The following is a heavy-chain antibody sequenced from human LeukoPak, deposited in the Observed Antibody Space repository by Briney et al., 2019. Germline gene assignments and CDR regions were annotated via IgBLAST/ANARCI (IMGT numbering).Heavy chain of an antibody. CDR2: ISSSSSYI. V-gene: IGHV3-21*01. Sequence: GGSLRLSCAASGFTSSSYSMNWVRQAPGKGLGWVSSISSSSSYIYYADSVKGRFTISRDNAKNSLYLQMNSLRAEDTAVYYCARGCSSTSCYSSIAAIWGQGTLVTVSS. J-gene: IGHJ4*02. D-gene: IGHD2-2*01. CDR3: ARGCSSTSCYSSIAAI. CDR1: GFTSSSYS.